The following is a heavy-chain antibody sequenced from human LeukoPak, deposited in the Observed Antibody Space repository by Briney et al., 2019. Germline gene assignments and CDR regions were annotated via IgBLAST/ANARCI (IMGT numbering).Heavy chain of an antibody. V-gene: IGHV1-46*01. CDR1: GYTFTSYY. CDR3: ARKSNTSSGWFAFDY. J-gene: IGHJ4*02. Sequence: ASVKVSCKASGYTFTSYYMHWVRQAPGQGLEWMGIINPSGGSTSYAQKFQGRVTMTGDTSTSTVYMELSSLRSDDSAVYFCARKSNTSSGWFAFDYWGQGTLVTVSS. D-gene: IGHD6-19*01. CDR2: INPSGGST.